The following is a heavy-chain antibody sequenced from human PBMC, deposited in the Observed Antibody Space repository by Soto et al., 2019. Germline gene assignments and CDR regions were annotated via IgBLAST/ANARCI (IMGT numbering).Heavy chain of an antibody. CDR3: TTLNYGVDV. CDR2: IKSKTDGGTA. Sequence: XGSLRLAGAASGFSFSNGRVSWVRQLPGKGLDWVGHIKSKTDGGTADYAAPVKGRFTISRDDSKNTLYLQMNSLKTEETAMFYCTTLNYGVDVWGQGTTVTVSS. J-gene: IGHJ6*02. V-gene: IGHV3-15*01. CDR1: GFSFSNGR.